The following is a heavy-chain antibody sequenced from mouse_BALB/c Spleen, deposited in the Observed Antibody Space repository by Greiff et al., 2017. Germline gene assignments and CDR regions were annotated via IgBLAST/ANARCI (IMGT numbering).Heavy chain of an antibody. D-gene: IGHD2-4*01. CDR2: IWSGGST. CDR1: GFSLTSYG. Sequence: VKLMESGPGLVQPSQSLSITCTVSGFSLTSYGVHWVRQSPGKGLEWLGVIWSGGSTDYNAAFISRLSISKDNSKSQVFFKMNSLQANDTAIYYCARNGDYDYDEEWNAMDYWGQGTSVTVSS. V-gene: IGHV2-2*02. CDR3: ARNGDYDYDEEWNAMDY. J-gene: IGHJ4*01.